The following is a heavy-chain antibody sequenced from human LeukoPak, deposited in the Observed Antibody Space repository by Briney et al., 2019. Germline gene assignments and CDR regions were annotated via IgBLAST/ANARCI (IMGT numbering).Heavy chain of an antibody. CDR2: IYYSGST. CDR1: GGSISSYY. D-gene: IGHD1-26*01. Sequence: SETLSLTCTVSGGSISSYYWSWIRQPPGKGLEWIGYIYYSGSTNYNPSLKSRVTISVDTSKNQFSLKLSSVTAADTAVYYCAREVGASSHWGQGTLVTVSS. J-gene: IGHJ4*02. CDR3: AREVGASSH. V-gene: IGHV4-59*01.